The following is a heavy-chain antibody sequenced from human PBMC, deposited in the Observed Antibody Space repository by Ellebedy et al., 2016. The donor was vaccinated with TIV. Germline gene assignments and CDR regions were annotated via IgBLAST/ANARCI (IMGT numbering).Heavy chain of an antibody. J-gene: IGHJ6*03. Sequence: GESLKISXAASGFTFSSYSMNWVRQAPGKGLEWVSSISSSSSYIYYADSVKGRFTISRDNAKNSLYLQMNSLRAEDTAVYYCARYPLNYWGTDYYYYMDVWGKGTTVTVSS. CDR3: ARYPLNYWGTDYYYYMDV. CDR1: GFTFSSYS. CDR2: ISSSSSYI. V-gene: IGHV3-21*01. D-gene: IGHD1-7*01.